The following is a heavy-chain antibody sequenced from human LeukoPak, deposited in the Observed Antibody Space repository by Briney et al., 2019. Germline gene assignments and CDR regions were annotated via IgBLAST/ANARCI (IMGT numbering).Heavy chain of an antibody. CDR3: ARALTGIRSSWFDP. CDR2: MNPNSGNT. V-gene: IGHV1-8*01. CDR1: GYTFTSYD. D-gene: IGHD1-20*01. Sequence: ASVKVSCKASGYTFTSYDINWVRQATGQGLEWMGWMNPNSGNTGYAQKFQGRVTMTRNTSISTTYMELSSLRSEDTAVYYCARALTGIRSSWFDPWGQGTLVTVSS. J-gene: IGHJ5*02.